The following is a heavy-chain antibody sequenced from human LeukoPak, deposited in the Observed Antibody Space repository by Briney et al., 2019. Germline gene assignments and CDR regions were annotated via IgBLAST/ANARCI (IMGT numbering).Heavy chain of an antibody. CDR2: ISYDGGNK. D-gene: IGHD5-18*01. CDR3: GSPDTAMVTSLFDY. Sequence: TGGSLRVSCAASGFTFSIYIKNWVRQGPGKGVEGGSVISYDGGNKCYADSVRGRFAISRYNSTNTLYLKMNTMRAEDTSVYHFGSPDTAMVTSLFDYWGQRTLVTVSS. V-gene: IGHV3-30*09. J-gene: IGHJ4*02. CDR1: GFTFSIYI.